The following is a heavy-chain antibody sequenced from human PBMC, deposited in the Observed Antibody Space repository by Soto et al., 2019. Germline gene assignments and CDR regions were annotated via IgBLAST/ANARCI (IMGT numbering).Heavy chain of an antibody. V-gene: IGHV3-7*01. CDR1: GFTFSTCW. CDR3: VKDNRGSY. J-gene: IGHJ4*02. CDR2: INQDGSER. Sequence: EVQLVDSGGGLVQPGGSLRLSCAASGFTFSTCWMMWVRQAPGKGLEWVANINQDGSERYYVDSVKGRFTISRDNAKNSLYLQMNSLRAGDTAVYYCVKDNRGSYWGQGTLVTVSS. D-gene: IGHD3-10*01.